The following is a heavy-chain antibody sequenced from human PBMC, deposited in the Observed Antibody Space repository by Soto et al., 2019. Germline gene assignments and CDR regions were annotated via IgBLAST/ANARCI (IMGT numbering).Heavy chain of an antibody. CDR1: GGSISSSNW. Sequence: KPSETLSLTCAVSGGSISSSNWWSWVRQPPGKGLEWIGEIYHSGSTNYNPSLKSRVTISVDKSKNQFSLKLSSVTAADTAVYYCAELRRDYYYYYGMDVWGQGTTVTVSS. CDR2: IYHSGST. J-gene: IGHJ6*02. V-gene: IGHV4-4*02. D-gene: IGHD1-26*01. CDR3: AELRRDYYYYYGMDV.